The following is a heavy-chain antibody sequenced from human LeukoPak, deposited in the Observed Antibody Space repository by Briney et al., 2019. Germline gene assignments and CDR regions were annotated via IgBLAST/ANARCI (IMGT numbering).Heavy chain of an antibody. CDR3: ARVGYYDSSGYYSSAARDAFDI. D-gene: IGHD3-22*01. V-gene: IGHV4-59*01. CDR2: IYYSGST. J-gene: IGHJ3*02. CDR1: GGSISSYY. Sequence: SETLSLTCTVSGGSISSYYWSWIRQPPGKGLEWIGYIYYSGSTNYNPSLKSRVTISVDTSKNQFSLKLSSVTAADTAVYYCARVGYYDSSGYYSSAARDAFDIWGQGTMVTVSS.